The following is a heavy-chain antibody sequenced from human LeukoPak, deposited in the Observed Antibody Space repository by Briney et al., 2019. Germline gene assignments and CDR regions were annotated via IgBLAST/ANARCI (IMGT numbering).Heavy chain of an antibody. V-gene: IGHV3-30*02. Sequence: GGSLRLSRAASGFTFRSYGMQWVRQAPGKGLEWVASVTYDGSKKYYVGSVKGRFSISRDNSKNTLYLQMNSLRAEDTAVYYCAKDRAPGVVAATHGVDYWGQGTLVTVSS. CDR2: VTYDGSKK. D-gene: IGHD2-15*01. CDR3: AKDRAPGVVAATHGVDY. CDR1: GFTFRSYG. J-gene: IGHJ4*02.